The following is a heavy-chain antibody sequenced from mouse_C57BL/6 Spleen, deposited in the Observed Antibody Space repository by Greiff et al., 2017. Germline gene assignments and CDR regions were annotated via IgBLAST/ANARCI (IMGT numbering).Heavy chain of an antibody. Sequence: EVHLVESGPELVKPGASVKISCKASGYSFTGYYMNWVKQSPEKSLEWIGEINPSTGGTTYNQKFKAKATLTVDKSSSTAYLQLKSLTSEDSAVYYCASVPGYDGSWFAYWGQGTLVTVSA. CDR1: GYSFTGYY. V-gene: IGHV1-42*01. J-gene: IGHJ3*01. D-gene: IGHD2-2*01. CDR2: INPSTGGT. CDR3: ASVPGYDGSWFAY.